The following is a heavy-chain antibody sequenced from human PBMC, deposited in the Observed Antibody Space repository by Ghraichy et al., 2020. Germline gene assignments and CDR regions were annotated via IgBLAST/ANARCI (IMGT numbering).Heavy chain of an antibody. CDR1: GFTFSSYW. CDR3: ARDSLQYYYGSGSSDY. V-gene: IGHV3-7*01. CDR2: IKQDGSEK. Sequence: GGSLRLSCAASGFTFSSYWMSWVRQAPGKGLEWVANIKQDGSEKYYVDSVKGRFTISRDNAKNSLYLQMNSLRAEDTAVYYCARDSLQYYYGSGSSDYWGQGTLVTVSS. D-gene: IGHD3-10*01. J-gene: IGHJ4*02.